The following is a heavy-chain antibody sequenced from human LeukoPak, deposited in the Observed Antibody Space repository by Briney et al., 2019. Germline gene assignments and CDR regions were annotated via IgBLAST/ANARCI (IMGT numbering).Heavy chain of an antibody. CDR1: GASVTSGIYY. J-gene: IGHJ4*02. D-gene: IGHD1-26*01. V-gene: IGHV4-61*01. Sequence: PSETLSLTCTVSGASVTSGIYYWSWIRQPPGKGLEWIGFTHHSGSTSHHPSLQNRVTMSVDTSKNQFSLKLSSVTAADTAVYYCARGAPSASYSVFDYWGQGTLVTVSS. CDR2: THHSGST. CDR3: ARGAPSASYSVFDY.